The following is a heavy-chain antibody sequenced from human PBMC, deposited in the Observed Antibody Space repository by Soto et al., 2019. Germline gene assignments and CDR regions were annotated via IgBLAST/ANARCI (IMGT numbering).Heavy chain of an antibody. CDR2: ISWNSGSI. J-gene: IGHJ3*02. D-gene: IGHD4-17*01. V-gene: IGHV3-9*01. CDR1: GFTFDDYA. Sequence: EVQLVESGGGLVQPGRSLRLSCAASGFTFDDYAMHWVRQAPGKGLEWVSGISWNSGSIGYADSVKGRFTISRDNAKNSLYLQMNSLRAEDTALYYCAKGRGVIGLRNAFDIWGQGTMVTVSS. CDR3: AKGRGVIGLRNAFDI.